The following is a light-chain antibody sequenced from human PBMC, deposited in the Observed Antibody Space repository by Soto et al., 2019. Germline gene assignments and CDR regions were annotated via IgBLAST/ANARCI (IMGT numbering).Light chain of an antibody. CDR3: SSYSTISNLV. J-gene: IGLJ1*01. CDR1: SSDVGNCNC. Sequence: QSALTQPASVSGSPGQSITISCTGASSDVGNCNCVSWYQQHPGKAPKLMIYDVINRPSGVSDRFSGSKSGNTASLTISGLQAEDEAEYFCSSYSTISNLVFGTGTKLTVL. V-gene: IGLV2-14*03. CDR2: DVI.